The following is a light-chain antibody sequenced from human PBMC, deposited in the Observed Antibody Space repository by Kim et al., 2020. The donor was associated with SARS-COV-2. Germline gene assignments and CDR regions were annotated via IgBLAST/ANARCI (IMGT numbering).Light chain of an antibody. CDR2: DAS. CDR1: QDISIF. Sequence: ASVGDRVTIPCQASQDISIFLNWYQQKPGKAPQLLIYDASNLEIGVPSRFSGNGSGTDFTFTISGLQPEDIATYYCQHYDDLPPTFGQGTRLEIK. V-gene: IGKV1-33*01. J-gene: IGKJ5*01. CDR3: QHYDDLPPT.